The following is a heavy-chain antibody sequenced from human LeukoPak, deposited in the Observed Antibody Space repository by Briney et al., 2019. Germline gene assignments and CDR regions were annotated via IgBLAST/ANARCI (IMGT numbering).Heavy chain of an antibody. CDR3: ARGTDPTVTTGEVDY. J-gene: IGHJ4*02. CDR2: INHSGST. Sequence: SSETLSLTCAVYGGSFSGYYWSWIRQPPGKGLEWIGEINHSGSTNYNPSLKSRVTISVDRSKNQFSLKLSSVTAADTAVYYCARGTDPTVTTGEVDYWGQGTLVTVSS. V-gene: IGHV4-34*01. CDR1: GGSFSGYY. D-gene: IGHD4-17*01.